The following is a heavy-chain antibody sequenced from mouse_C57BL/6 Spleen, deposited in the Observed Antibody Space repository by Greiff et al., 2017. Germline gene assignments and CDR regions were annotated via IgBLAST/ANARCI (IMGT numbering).Heavy chain of an antibody. Sequence: QVQLQQPGAELVMPGASVKMSCKASGYTFTSYWMHWVKQRPGQGLEWIGEIDPSDSYPNYNQKFKGKSTLTVDKSSSTAYMPLSSLTSEDSAVYYCARGLDSSGPHYEARDYWGQGTSVTVSS. CDR2: IDPSDSYP. CDR3: ARGLDSSGPHYEARDY. D-gene: IGHD3-2*02. CDR1: GYTFTSYW. J-gene: IGHJ4*01. V-gene: IGHV1-69*01.